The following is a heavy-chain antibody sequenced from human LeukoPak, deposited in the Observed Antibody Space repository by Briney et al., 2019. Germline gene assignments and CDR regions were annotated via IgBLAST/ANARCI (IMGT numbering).Heavy chain of an antibody. CDR1: GYTFTGYY. D-gene: IGHD3-3*01. CDR2: INPNSGGT. CDR3: ARDPGGVLEWSYYYYMDV. Sequence: GASVKVSCKASGYTFTGYYMHWVRQASGQGLEWMGWINPNSGGTNYAQKFQGRVTMTRDTSISTAYMELSRLRSDDTAVYYCARDPGGVLEWSYYYYMDVWGKGTTVTVSS. V-gene: IGHV1-2*02. J-gene: IGHJ6*03.